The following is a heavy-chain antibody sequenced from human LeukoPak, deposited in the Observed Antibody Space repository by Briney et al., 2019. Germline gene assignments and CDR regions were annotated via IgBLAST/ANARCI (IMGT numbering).Heavy chain of an antibody. J-gene: IGHJ3*02. CDR2: ISGSGGST. CDR3: AKDHGYCSGGSCSNDAFDI. V-gene: IGHV3-23*01. D-gene: IGHD2-15*01. Sequence: GASLRLSCAASGFTFSSYAMSWVRQAPGRGLEWVSAISGSGGSTYYADSVKGRFTISRDNSKNTLYLQMNSLRAEDTAVYYCAKDHGYCSGGSCSNDAFDIWGQGTMVTVSS. CDR1: GFTFSSYA.